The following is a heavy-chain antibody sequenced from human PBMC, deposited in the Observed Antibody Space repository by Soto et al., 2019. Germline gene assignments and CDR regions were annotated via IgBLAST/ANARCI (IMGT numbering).Heavy chain of an antibody. CDR3: ARDRRSTSCLDV. CDR2: IYYSGST. D-gene: IGHD2-2*01. J-gene: IGHJ6*02. Sequence: SEPRSHTCSVSDGSVSSASYYWSCIRQPPGKGLEWIGYIYYSGSTNYNPSLKSRVTISVDTSKNQFSLKLSSVTAADTAVYYCARDRRSTSCLDVWRQGNTVTGSS. V-gene: IGHV4-61*01. CDR1: DGSVSSASYY.